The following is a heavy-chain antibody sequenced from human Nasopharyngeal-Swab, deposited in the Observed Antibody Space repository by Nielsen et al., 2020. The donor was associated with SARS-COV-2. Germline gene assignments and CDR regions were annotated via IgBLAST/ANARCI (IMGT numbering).Heavy chain of an antibody. Sequence: GESLKISCGASGFTFSNAWMSWVRQAPGKGPEWVGRIKSNRDGGTRDYAAPVKGRFTISRDDSRNMLYLQSNSLKTEDTAVYYCTTARIEVADFDYWGQGTLVTVSS. CDR2: IKSNRDGGTR. V-gene: IGHV3-15*01. J-gene: IGHJ4*02. CDR3: TTARIEVADFDY. CDR1: GFTFSNAW. D-gene: IGHD3-22*01.